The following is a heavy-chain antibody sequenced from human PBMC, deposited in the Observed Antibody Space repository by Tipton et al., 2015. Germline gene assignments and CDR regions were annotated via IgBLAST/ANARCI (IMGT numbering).Heavy chain of an antibody. CDR1: GFTFSNYD. CDR3: AKAHNMVATGGNY. Sequence: SLRLSCAASGFTFSNYDMHWVRQGTGGGLEWVSAIGVMGDTYYAGSVKGRFNISRDSSKNTLYLQMNGLRSEDTAVYYCAKAHNMVATGGNYWGQGTLVTVSS. V-gene: IGHV3-13*01. D-gene: IGHD5-12*01. J-gene: IGHJ4*02. CDR2: IGVMGDT.